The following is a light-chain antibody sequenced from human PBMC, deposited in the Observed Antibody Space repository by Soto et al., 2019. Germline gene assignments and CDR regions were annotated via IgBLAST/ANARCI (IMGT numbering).Light chain of an antibody. CDR2: GAS. Sequence: IVLTQSPGTLSLTPGERATLSCRASQSVSSSYLAWYQQKPGQAPRLLIYGASSRATGIPDRFSGSGSGTDFTLTISRLEPEDSAVYYCQQYGSSPPFTFGPGIRVDIK. CDR1: QSVSSSY. V-gene: IGKV3-20*01. J-gene: IGKJ3*01. CDR3: QQYGSSPPFT.